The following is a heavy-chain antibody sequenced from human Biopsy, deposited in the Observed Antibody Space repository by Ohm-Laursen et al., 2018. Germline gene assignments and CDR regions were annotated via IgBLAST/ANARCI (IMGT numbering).Heavy chain of an antibody. J-gene: IGHJ2*01. CDR2: ISYSGTT. D-gene: IGHD3-22*01. Sequence: TLSLTCPVSGGSIGGGEYYWNWIRQPPGKGLEWIGLISYSGTTFYNPSLESLLTISIDTSKNHFSLNLTSVTAADTAVYYCARGVPHYDGSGFPLAGYWYFDLWGRGTLVTVSS. V-gene: IGHV4-31*01. CDR1: GGSIGGGEYY. CDR3: ARGVPHYDGSGFPLAGYWYFDL.